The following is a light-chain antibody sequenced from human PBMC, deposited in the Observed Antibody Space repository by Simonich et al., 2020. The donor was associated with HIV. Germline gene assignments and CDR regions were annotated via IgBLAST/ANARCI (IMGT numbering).Light chain of an antibody. CDR1: QSVGSY. Sequence: EIVLTQSPATLSLSPGERATLSFRASQSVGSYLAWYQQKPGQAPRLLIYGASSRATGIPARFSGSGFGTEFSLTISSMQSEDFAVYYCQQYNNWPSPFTFGPGTKVDIK. CDR2: GAS. J-gene: IGKJ3*01. CDR3: QQYNNWPSPFT. V-gene: IGKV3-15*01.